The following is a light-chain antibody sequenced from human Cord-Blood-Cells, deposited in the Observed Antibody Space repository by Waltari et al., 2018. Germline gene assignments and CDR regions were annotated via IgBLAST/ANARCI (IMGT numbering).Light chain of an antibody. V-gene: IGKV1D-12*01. CDR2: AAS. CDR1: QGISSW. CDR3: QQAKSFPYS. Sequence: QMTHYPSSVSACVGDRVTLPCRASQGISSWVAWYQQKPGKAPRLLIYAASSWQSGVPARFSGSGSGTDVTLTISSLQPEDFATYDCQQAKSFPYSFGQGTKVEIK. J-gene: IGKJ2*03.